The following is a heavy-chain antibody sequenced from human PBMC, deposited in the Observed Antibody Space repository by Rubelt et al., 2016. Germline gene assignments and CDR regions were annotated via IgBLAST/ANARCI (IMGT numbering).Heavy chain of an antibody. CDR2: ISNRGTT. J-gene: IGHJ3*02. D-gene: IGHD1-26*01. Sequence: QVQLQETGPGLVKPSQTLSLTCTVSGDSISSDNYYWSWIRQHPGKGLEWIGYISNRGTTYYNPSLQSRLSISMDMSKNQFSRKLGAVTAADTAVYYCAGRGDLVDNAFDIWGQGTVVTVSS. CDR3: AGRGDLVDNAFDI. CDR1: GDSISSDNYY. V-gene: IGHV4-31*03.